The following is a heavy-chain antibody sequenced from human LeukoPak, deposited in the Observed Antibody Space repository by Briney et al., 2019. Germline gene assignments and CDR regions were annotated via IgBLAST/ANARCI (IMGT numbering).Heavy chain of an antibody. CDR2: IYHSGST. J-gene: IGHJ4*02. Sequence: SGTLSPTCSVSGGSISSTKWWSWVRQPPGKGLEWIGEIYHSGSTNYNPSLKSRVTISVDKSKDQFSLKLSSVTAADTALYYCASARTFTSPYTGWGQGTLVTVSS. V-gene: IGHV4-4*02. CDR3: ASARTFTSPYTG. D-gene: IGHD1-26*01. CDR1: GGSISSTKW.